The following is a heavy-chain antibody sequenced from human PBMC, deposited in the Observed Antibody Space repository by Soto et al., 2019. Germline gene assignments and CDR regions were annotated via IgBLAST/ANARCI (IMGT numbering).Heavy chain of an antibody. CDR3: AKVYSSSSDYYYGMDV. Sequence: VQLLESGGGLVQPGGSLRLSCAASGFTFSSYAMSWVRQAPGKGLEWVSAISGSGGSTYYADSVKGRFTISRDNSKNTLYLQMNSLRAEDTAVYYCAKVYSSSSDYYYGMDVWGQGTTVTVSS. CDR2: ISGSGGST. CDR1: GFTFSSYA. J-gene: IGHJ6*02. D-gene: IGHD6-6*01. V-gene: IGHV3-23*01.